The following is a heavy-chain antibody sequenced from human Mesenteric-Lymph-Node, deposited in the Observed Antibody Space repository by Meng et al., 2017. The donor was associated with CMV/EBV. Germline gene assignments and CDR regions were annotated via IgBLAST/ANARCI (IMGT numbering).Heavy chain of an antibody. CDR2: ISGYGGSI. CDR1: GFSFSEFA. Sequence: GGSLRLSCVGSGFSFSEFAMGWVRQAPGKGLEWVSSISGYGGSILFSASVQGRFTISRDNSENTVYLHMNSLRAEDTAIYYCAKGSALGGGYYFDSWGQGTVVTVSS. J-gene: IGHJ4*02. V-gene: IGHV3-23*01. CDR3: AKGSALGGGYYFDS. D-gene: IGHD1-26*01.